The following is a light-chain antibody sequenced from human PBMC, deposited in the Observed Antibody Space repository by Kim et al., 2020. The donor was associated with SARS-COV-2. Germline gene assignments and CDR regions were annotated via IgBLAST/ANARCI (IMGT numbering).Light chain of an antibody. V-gene: IGKV3-15*01. Sequence: VSPGERATLSCRASQSVSNDLAWYQQKPGQAPRLLIYGASTRATGIPARFSGSESGTEFTLTINSLQSEDFAVYYCQQYSNWPLTFGPGTKVDIK. CDR2: GAS. CDR3: QQYSNWPLT. CDR1: QSVSND. J-gene: IGKJ3*01.